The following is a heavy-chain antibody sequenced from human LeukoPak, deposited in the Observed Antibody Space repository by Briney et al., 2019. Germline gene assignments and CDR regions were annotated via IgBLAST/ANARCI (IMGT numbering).Heavy chain of an antibody. D-gene: IGHD3-16*02. V-gene: IGHV3-23*01. Sequence: PGGSLRLSCAASGFTFSSYAMSWVRQAPGKGLEWVSAISGSGGSTYYADSVKGRFTISRDNSKNTLYLQMNSLRAEDTAVYYCAKVLLRLGELSPFDYWGQGTLVTVSS. CDR1: GFTFSSYA. J-gene: IGHJ4*02. CDR3: AKVLLRLGELSPFDY. CDR2: ISGSGGST.